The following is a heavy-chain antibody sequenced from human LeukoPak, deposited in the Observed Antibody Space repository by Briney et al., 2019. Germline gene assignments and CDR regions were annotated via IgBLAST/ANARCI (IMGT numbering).Heavy chain of an antibody. CDR3: AELGITMIGGV. Sequence: GGSLRLSCAASGFTFSTYGMSWVRQAPGKGLEGVSAITGSGGNTHYADSVKGRFTISRDNSKNTLYLQMNSLRAEDTAVYYCAELGITMIGGVWGKGTTVTISS. J-gene: IGHJ6*04. D-gene: IGHD3-10*02. CDR1: GFTFSTYG. V-gene: IGHV3-23*01. CDR2: ITGSGGNT.